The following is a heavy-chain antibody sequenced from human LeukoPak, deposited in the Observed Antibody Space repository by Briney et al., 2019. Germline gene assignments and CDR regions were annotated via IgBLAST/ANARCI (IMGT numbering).Heavy chain of an antibody. Sequence: GGSLRLSCAASGFTFSTSVMSWVRQAPGKGLEWVSTLNRDGTRTYYSLSSSGRFIVSRDNSMNTLYLQMNGLRADDTAVYYCARDRGGYSTDFDFWGQGTLVTVTS. CDR3: ARDRGGYSTDFDF. CDR1: GFTFSTSV. CDR2: LNRDGTRT. J-gene: IGHJ4*02. V-gene: IGHV3-23*01. D-gene: IGHD6-13*01.